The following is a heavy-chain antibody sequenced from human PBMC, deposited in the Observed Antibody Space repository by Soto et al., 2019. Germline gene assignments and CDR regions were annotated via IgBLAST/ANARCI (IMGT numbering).Heavy chain of an antibody. J-gene: IGHJ4*02. Sequence: QVQLVQSGAEVKKPGASVKVSCKASGYTFTNFGISWVRQAPGQGLEWMGWISAYNGNTNYAQKFQGRVTMTTDTSTSTAYMDVRGLRFDDKAVYYRASGGTPIDYCGQGTLVTVSS. V-gene: IGHV1-18*01. D-gene: IGHD3-16*01. CDR1: GYTFTNFG. CDR2: ISAYNGNT. CDR3: ASGGTPIDY.